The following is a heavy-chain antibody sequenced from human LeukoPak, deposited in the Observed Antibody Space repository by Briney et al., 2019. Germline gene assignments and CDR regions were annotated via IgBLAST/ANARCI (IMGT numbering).Heavy chain of an antibody. V-gene: IGHV4-61*02. CDR1: GGSITSTTYY. CDR2: IYTSGIT. D-gene: IGHD5-24*01. Sequence: PSQTLSLTCTVSGGSITSTTYYWSWIRQPAGKGPEWIGRIYTSGITAYNPSLESRVTISVDTSKNQFSLKLSSVTAADTAVYYCARHRSGWLQSSFDYWGQGTLVTVSS. J-gene: IGHJ4*02. CDR3: ARHRSGWLQSSFDY.